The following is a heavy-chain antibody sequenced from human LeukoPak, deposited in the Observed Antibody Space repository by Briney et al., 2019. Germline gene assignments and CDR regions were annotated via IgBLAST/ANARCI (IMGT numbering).Heavy chain of an antibody. CDR3: ARERRGSRIVAAGKVWFDP. V-gene: IGHV1-2*02. Sequence: ASVKVSCKASGYTFTGCYMHWVRQAPGQGLEWMGWINPNSGGTNYAQKFQGRVTMTRDTSISTAYMELSRLRSDDTAVYYCARERRGSRIVAAGKVWFDPWGQGTLVTVSS. J-gene: IGHJ5*02. CDR2: INPNSGGT. D-gene: IGHD6-13*01. CDR1: GYTFTGCY.